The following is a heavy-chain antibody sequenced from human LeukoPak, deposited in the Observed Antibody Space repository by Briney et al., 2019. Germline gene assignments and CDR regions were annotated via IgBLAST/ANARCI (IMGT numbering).Heavy chain of an antibody. Sequence: SETLSLTCTVSGGSISSSSYYWGWIRQPPGKGLEWIGSIYYTGSTYYNSSLKSRVTISVDTSRNHFSLRLSSVTAADTAVYYCARGGWGAFDIWGQGTMVTVSS. J-gene: IGHJ3*02. CDR3: ARGGWGAFDI. V-gene: IGHV4-39*02. D-gene: IGHD6-19*01. CDR2: IYYTGST. CDR1: GGSISSSSYY.